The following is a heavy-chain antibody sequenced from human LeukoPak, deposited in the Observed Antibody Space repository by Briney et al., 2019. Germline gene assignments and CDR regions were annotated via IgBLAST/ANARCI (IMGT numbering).Heavy chain of an antibody. J-gene: IGHJ4*02. CDR3: ARHSDYYGSGSYAAND. CDR2: IYYSGST. Sequence: SQTLSLTCTVSGGSISSYYWSWIRQPPGKGLEWIGYIYYSGSTNYNPSLKSRVTISVDTSKNQFSLKLSSVTAADTAVYYCARHSDYYGSGSYAANDWGQGTLVTVSS. V-gene: IGHV4-59*01. D-gene: IGHD3-10*01. CDR1: GGSISSYY.